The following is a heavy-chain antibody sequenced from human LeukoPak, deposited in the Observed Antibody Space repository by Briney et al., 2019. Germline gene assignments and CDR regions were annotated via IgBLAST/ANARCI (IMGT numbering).Heavy chain of an antibody. J-gene: IGHJ4*02. D-gene: IGHD6-19*01. V-gene: IGHV4-39*01. Sequence: PSETLSLTCTVSGGSISSGDYYWSWIRQPPGRGLEYVASISGGGNTYFNPSLKSRVTISLDASKNQFSLRLTSVTAADSAVYYCAIPPPRRSSGWYPLNYWGQGTLVTVSS. CDR3: AIPPPRRSSGWYPLNY. CDR1: GGSISSGDYY. CDR2: ISGGGNT.